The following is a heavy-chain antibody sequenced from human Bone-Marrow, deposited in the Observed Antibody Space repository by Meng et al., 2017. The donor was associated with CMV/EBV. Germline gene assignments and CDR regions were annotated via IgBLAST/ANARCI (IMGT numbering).Heavy chain of an antibody. CDR3: GRGVGSIDPRFDP. D-gene: IGHD1-26*01. CDR2: INPNNGDT. CDR1: GYTFIDHF. J-gene: IGHJ5*02. Sequence: KASGYTFIDHFMHWVRQAPGQGLEWMGWINPNNGDTSYAQKFQGRVTMTRDKSITTAYMDLNRLTSDDTAFYYCGRGVGSIDPRFDPWGQGTLVTVSS. V-gene: IGHV1-2*02.